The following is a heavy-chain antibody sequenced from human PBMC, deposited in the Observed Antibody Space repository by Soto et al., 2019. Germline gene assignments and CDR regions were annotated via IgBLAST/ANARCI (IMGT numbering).Heavy chain of an antibody. J-gene: IGHJ4*02. D-gene: IGHD3-22*01. CDR3: ARHRDDSSGYLTFDY. V-gene: IGHV5-51*01. CDR1: GCSFTSYW. CDR2: IYPGDSDT. Sequence: GESLKISCNGSGCSFTSYWIGWVRQMPGKGLEWMGIIYPGDSDTRYSPSFQGQVTISADKSISTAYLQWSSLKASDTAMYYCARHRDDSSGYLTFDYWGQGTLVTVSS.